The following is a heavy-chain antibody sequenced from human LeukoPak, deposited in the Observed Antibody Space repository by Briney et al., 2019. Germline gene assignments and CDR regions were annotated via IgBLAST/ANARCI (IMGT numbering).Heavy chain of an antibody. CDR1: GFTFSSYA. J-gene: IGHJ4*02. CDR3: ARDRDSGWYSFDY. Sequence: PGRSLRLSCAASGFTFSSYAMHWVRQAPGMGLEWVAVISYDGSNKYYADSVKGRFTISRDNSKNTLYLQMNSLRAEDTAVYYCARDRDSGWYSFDYWGQGTLVTVSS. CDR2: ISYDGSNK. D-gene: IGHD6-19*01. V-gene: IGHV3-30-3*01.